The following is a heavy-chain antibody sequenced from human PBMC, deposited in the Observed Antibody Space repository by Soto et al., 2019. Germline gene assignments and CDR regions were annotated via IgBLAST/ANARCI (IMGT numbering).Heavy chain of an antibody. V-gene: IGHV4-59*01. CDR2: IYYSGST. CDR3: ARIDTASIF. CDR1: GGSISSYY. D-gene: IGHD5-18*01. J-gene: IGHJ4*02. Sequence: TSETLSLSCTVSGGSISSYYWSWIRQPPGKGLEWIGYIYYSGSTNYNPSLKSRVTISVDTSKNQFSLKLSSVTAADTAVYYCARIDTASIFWGQGTLVTVSS.